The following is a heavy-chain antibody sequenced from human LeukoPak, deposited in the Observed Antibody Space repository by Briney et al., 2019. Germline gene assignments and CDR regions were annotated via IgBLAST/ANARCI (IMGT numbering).Heavy chain of an antibody. CDR3: ARVPYDSSGYYYAAAFDI. Sequence: SETLSLTCAVYGESFRDYYWSWIRQPLGKGLEWIGEINRSGSADYDPSLKSRVTMSVDTSKNQVSLKVNSVTAADTAVYYCARVPYDSSGYYYAAAFDIWGQGTMVTVSS. D-gene: IGHD3-22*01. J-gene: IGHJ3*02. CDR1: GESFRDYY. V-gene: IGHV4-34*01. CDR2: INRSGSA.